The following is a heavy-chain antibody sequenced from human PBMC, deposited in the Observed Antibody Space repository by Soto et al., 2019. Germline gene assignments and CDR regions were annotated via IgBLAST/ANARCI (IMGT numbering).Heavy chain of an antibody. J-gene: IGHJ4*02. D-gene: IGHD3-10*01. CDR2: ISTSKGNT. V-gene: IGHV1-18*01. Sequence: ASVKVSCKTSGYTFTDYGISWVRQAPGQGLEWMGWISTSKGNTNYAQKFQGRVTMTTDTSTSTGYMELRSLRSDDTAVYYCARGPSGDKVDYWGQGTLVTVSS. CDR3: ARGPSGDKVDY. CDR1: GYTFTDYG.